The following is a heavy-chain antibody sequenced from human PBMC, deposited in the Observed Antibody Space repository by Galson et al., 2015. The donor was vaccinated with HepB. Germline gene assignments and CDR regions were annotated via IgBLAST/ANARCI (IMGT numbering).Heavy chain of an antibody. Sequence: SLRLSCAASEFSFSTYSMNWVRQAPGKGLEWASSISSSSTYTNHADSVKGRFTISRDNAKNSLYLQMNSLRAEDTAVYYCARGCGYTSTGTPRRGRLDDFDYWGQGTLVTVSS. J-gene: IGHJ4*02. CDR1: EFSFSTYS. CDR2: ISSSSTYT. V-gene: IGHV3-21*01. CDR3: ARGCGYTSTGTPRRGRLDDFDY. D-gene: IGHD5-18*01.